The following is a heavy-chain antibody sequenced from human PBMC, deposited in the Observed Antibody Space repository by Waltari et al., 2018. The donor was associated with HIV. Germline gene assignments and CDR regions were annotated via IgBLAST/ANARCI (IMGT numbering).Heavy chain of an antibody. CDR1: GFTFSSYA. Sequence: EVQLLEYGGGLVQPGGSLRLSCAASGFTFSSYAMSWVRQAPGKGLEWVSDISGSGGSTYYADSVKGRFTISRDNSKNTLYLQMNSLRAEDTAVYYCAKSQGSGTYYYGMDVWGQGTTVTVSS. J-gene: IGHJ6*02. CDR3: AKSQGSGTYYYGMDV. CDR2: ISGSGGST. D-gene: IGHD3-10*01. V-gene: IGHV3-23*01.